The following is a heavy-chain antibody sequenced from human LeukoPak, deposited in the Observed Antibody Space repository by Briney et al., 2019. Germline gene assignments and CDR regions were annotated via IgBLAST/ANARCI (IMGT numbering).Heavy chain of an antibody. J-gene: IGHJ4*02. CDR1: GGSFSGYY. CDR3: ARGQGPPLRFGELGPASFDY. V-gene: IGHV4-34*01. D-gene: IGHD3-10*01. Sequence: KTSETLSLTCAVYGGSFSGYYWSWIRQPPGKGLEWIGEINHSGSTNYNPSLKSRVTISVDTSKNQFSLKLSSVTAADTAVYYCARGQGPPLRFGELGPASFDYWGQGTLVTVSS. CDR2: INHSGST.